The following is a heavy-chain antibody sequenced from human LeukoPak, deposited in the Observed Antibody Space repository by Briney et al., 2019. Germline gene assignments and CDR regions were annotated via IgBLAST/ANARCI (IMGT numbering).Heavy chain of an antibody. J-gene: IGHJ5*02. CDR1: GYSFTTYD. Sequence: ASVKVSCKASGYSFTTYDINWVRQATGQGLEWMGWMNPNSGNTGYAQKFQGRVTITRNTSISTAYMELSSLRSEDTAVYYCTRGSGIAAAGWDWFDPWGQGTLVTVSS. V-gene: IGHV1-8*03. CDR2: MNPNSGNT. CDR3: TRGSGIAAAGWDWFDP. D-gene: IGHD6-13*01.